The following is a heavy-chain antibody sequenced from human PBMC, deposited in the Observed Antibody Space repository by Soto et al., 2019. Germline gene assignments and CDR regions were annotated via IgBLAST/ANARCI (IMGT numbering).Heavy chain of an antibody. CDR2: INHSGST. D-gene: IGHD4-4*01. Sequence: PSETLSLTCAVYGGSFSGYYWSWIRQPPGKGLEWIGEINHSGSTNYNPSLKSRVTISVDTSKNQFSLKLSSVTAADTAVYYCARGPPGGNLNYYYYMDVWGKGTKVTVSS. J-gene: IGHJ6*03. CDR3: ARGPPGGNLNYYYYMDV. V-gene: IGHV4-34*01. CDR1: GGSFSGYY.